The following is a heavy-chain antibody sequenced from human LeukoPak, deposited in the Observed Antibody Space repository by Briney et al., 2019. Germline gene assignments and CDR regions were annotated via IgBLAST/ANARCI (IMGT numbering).Heavy chain of an antibody. CDR1: GYSFTGHY. Sequence: ASVKVSCKTSGYSFTGHYVHWVRQAPGQGLEWMGWIHPKSGDTNYALKFHGRVTMTRDTSISTVYMDLSRLSSDDTAVYYCARDYFGNSLLDYWGQGTLVTVSS. CDR2: IHPKSGDT. CDR3: ARDYFGNSLLDY. D-gene: IGHD4-23*01. V-gene: IGHV1-2*02. J-gene: IGHJ4*02.